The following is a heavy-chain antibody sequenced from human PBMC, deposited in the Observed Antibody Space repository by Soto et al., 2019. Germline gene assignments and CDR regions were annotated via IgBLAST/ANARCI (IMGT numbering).Heavy chain of an antibody. CDR2: IYHSGST. D-gene: IGHD6-19*01. V-gene: IGHV4-4*02. CDR1: GGSISSSNW. CDR3: ARDSAGYNTGWYAFDL. J-gene: IGHJ3*01. Sequence: SETLSLTCVVSGGSISSSNWWSWVRQPPEKGLEWIGEIYHSGSTNYNPSLKSRVTISVDKSKNQFSLKLSSVTAADTAVYYCARDSAGYNTGWYAFDLWGQGTMVT.